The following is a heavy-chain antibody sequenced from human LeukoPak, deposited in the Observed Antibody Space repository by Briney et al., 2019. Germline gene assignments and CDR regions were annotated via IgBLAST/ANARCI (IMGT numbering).Heavy chain of an antibody. CDR3: ARGGYYSDSSGYHS. Sequence: GGSLRLSCAASGFTFSSYAMSWVRQAPGKGLEWVSAFSGSGGGTYYADSVKGRFTISRDNTKMYLQMNSLRAEDTAVYDCARGGYYSDSSGYHSWGQGTLVTVSS. D-gene: IGHD3-22*01. V-gene: IGHV3-23*01. CDR2: FSGSGGGT. CDR1: GFTFSSYA. J-gene: IGHJ4*02.